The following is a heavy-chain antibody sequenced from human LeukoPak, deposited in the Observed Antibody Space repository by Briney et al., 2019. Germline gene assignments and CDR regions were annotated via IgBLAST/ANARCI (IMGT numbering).Heavy chain of an antibody. Sequence: SETLSLICAVYGGSFSGYYWSWIRQPPGKGLEWIGEINHSGSTNYNPYLTSRVTISVDTSKNQFSVKLSSGTAADTAVYYCARRPYYYDSSGYYSYDNWGQGTLVTVSS. CDR2: INHSGST. V-gene: IGHV4-34*01. J-gene: IGHJ4*02. CDR3: ARRPYYYDSSGYYSYDN. CDR1: GGSFSGYY. D-gene: IGHD3-22*01.